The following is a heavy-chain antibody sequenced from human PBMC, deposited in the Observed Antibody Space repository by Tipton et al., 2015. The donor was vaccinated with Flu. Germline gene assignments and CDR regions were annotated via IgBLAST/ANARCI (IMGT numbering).Heavy chain of an antibody. J-gene: IGHJ3*01. V-gene: IGHV3-23*01. CDR2: IGSDFNT. CDR1: GFTFTNNA. D-gene: IGHD3-3*01. CDR3: AKDILRWAFDF. Sequence: SLRLSCAASGFTFTNNAMGWVRQAPGEGLEWVSAIGSDFNTHYADSVKGRFTISRDNSKNTLYLQMNSLRAEDTAVHYCAKDILRWAFDFWGQGTMVTVSS.